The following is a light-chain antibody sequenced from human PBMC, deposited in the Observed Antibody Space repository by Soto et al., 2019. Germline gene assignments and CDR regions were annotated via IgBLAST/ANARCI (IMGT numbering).Light chain of an antibody. J-gene: IGLJ2*01. Sequence: NFMLTQAHSVSESPGKTVTISCTRSSVSIASNYVQWFQQRPGSAPTTVIYDDNQRPSGVPDRFSGSIDSSSNSASLTISGLKTEDEADYYCQSYDNSNVVFGGGTKLTVL. CDR3: QSYDNSNVV. V-gene: IGLV6-57*04. CDR1: SVSIASNY. CDR2: DDN.